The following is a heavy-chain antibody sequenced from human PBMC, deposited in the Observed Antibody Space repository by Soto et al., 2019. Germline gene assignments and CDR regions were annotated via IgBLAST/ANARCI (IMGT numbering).Heavy chain of an antibody. CDR3: ARGGHVVVVTAALDY. Sequence: QVQLMQSGAEVKKPGASVKVSCKASGDTFSDYYIHWVRQAPGQGLEWMGTVNPSGGHTTYSQHCLGRVTXTXXXSXRTLHMELTSLTSEDTAVYYCARGGHVVVVTAALDYWGQGTLVTVSS. CDR1: GDTFSDYY. J-gene: IGHJ4*02. CDR2: VNPSGGHT. D-gene: IGHD2-21*02. V-gene: IGHV1-46*01.